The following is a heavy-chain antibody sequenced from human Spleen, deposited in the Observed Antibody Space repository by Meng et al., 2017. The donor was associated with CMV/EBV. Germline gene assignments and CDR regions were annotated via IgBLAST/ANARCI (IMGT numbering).Heavy chain of an antibody. CDR2: ISGGATRT. J-gene: IGHJ4*02. CDR3: AKGTDILTGYRFDY. V-gene: IGHV3-23*01. D-gene: IGHD3-9*01. Sequence: ASGFTLTSYAMAWVRQTPGKGLEWVSAISGGATRTYYADSVKGRFTISRDNSRNTLYLQIHSLRAEDTAVYYCAKGTDILTGYRFDYWGQGTLVTVSS. CDR1: GFTLTSYA.